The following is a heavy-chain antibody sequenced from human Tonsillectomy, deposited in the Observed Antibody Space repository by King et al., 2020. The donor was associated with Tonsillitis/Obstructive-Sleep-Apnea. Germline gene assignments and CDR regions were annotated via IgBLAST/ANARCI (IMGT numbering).Heavy chain of an antibody. CDR3: AGGTYYYDF. J-gene: IGHJ4*02. V-gene: IGHV4-34*01. Sequence: VQLQQWGAGLLKPSETLSLTCAVYGGSFSGYYWSWIRQPPGKGLEWIGEINHSGSTNYNPSLKSRVTISVDTSKNQFSLKLSSVTATDTAVYYCAGGTYYYDFWGQGTLVTVSS. CDR1: GGSFSGYY. CDR2: INHSGST.